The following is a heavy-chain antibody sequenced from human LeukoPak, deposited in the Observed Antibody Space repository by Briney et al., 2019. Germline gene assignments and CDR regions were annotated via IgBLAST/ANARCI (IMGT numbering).Heavy chain of an antibody. D-gene: IGHD3-3*01. CDR3: ASFSADFWSGYYTEYDY. CDR2: FIPIFGTA. CDR1: GGTFSSYA. J-gene: IGHJ4*02. V-gene: IGHV1-69*13. Sequence: GASVKVSCKASGGTFSSYAISWVRQAPGQGLEWMGGFIPIFGTANYAQKFQGRVTITADESTSTAYMELSSLRSEDTAVYYCASFSADFWSGYYTEYDYWGQGTLVTVSS.